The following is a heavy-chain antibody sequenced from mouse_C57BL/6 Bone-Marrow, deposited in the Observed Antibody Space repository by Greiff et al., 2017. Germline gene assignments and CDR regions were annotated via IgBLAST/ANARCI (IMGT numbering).Heavy chain of an antibody. J-gene: IGHJ4*01. D-gene: IGHD2-4*01. CDR2: IWTGGGT. Sequence: VKLVESGPGLVAPSQSLSITCTVSGFSLTSYAISWVRQPPGKGLEWLGVIWTGGGTNYNSALKSRLSISKDNSKSQGFLKMNSLQTDDTARYYCARKGDYDYDVLYYYAMDYWGQGTSVTVSS. CDR1: GFSLTSYA. CDR3: ARKGDYDYDVLYYYAMDY. V-gene: IGHV2-9-1*01.